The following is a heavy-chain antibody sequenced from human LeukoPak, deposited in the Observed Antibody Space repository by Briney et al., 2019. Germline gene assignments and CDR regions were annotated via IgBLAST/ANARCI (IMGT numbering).Heavy chain of an antibody. CDR2: IKEDGSQK. J-gene: IGHJ3*01. D-gene: IGHD2-15*01. V-gene: IGHV3-7*03. CDR3: ARDIPDCSGASCNIRNAFDV. CDR1: GFPFSNYW. Sequence: GGSLRLSCAAAGFPFSNYWMSWVRQPPGKGLEWVANIKEDGSQKHYVDSMKGRLTISRDNAKNSVYLQMNSLTAEDTAVYYCARDIPDCSGASCNIRNAFDVWGPGTMVTVSS.